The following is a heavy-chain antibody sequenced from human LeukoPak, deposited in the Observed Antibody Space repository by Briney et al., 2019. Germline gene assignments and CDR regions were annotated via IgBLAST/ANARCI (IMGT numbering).Heavy chain of an antibody. CDR1: GGSISSYY. CDR3: ARRRLVAASMDV. V-gene: IGHV4-4*09. Sequence: PSETLSLTCTVSGGSISSYYWSWIRQPPGKGLEWIGYIYTSGSTNYNPSLKSRVTISVDTSKNQFSLKLSSVTAADTAVHYCARRRLVAASMDVWGKGTTVTVSS. CDR2: IYTSGST. J-gene: IGHJ6*04. D-gene: IGHD2-2*01.